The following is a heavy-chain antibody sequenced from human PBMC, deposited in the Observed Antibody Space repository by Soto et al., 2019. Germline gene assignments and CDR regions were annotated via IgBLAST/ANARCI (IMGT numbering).Heavy chain of an antibody. D-gene: IGHD3-22*01. CDR3: ARAGGDYYDSSGYSPYYYYGRDV. CDR2: ISSSSSYI. J-gene: IGHJ6*02. Sequence: EVQLVESGGGLVKPGGSLRLSCAASGFTFSSYSMNWVRQAPGKGLEWVSSISSSSSYIYYADSVKGRFTISRDNAKKSLYLQMNSLRAEDTAVYYCARAGGDYYDSSGYSPYYYYGRDVWGQGTTVTVSS. CDR1: GFTFSSYS. V-gene: IGHV3-21*01.